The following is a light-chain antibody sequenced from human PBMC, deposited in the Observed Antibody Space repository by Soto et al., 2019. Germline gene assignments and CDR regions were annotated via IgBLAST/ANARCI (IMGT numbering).Light chain of an antibody. Sequence: QSVLTQPPSVSAAPGQTVTISCSGSSSNVGINYVSWYQQVPGTAPKLLIYENNNRPSRIPDRFSGSRSGTSATLGITGLQTGDEADYYCGAWDSSLSVWVFGGGTKVTVL. V-gene: IGLV1-51*02. CDR1: SSNVGINY. CDR2: ENN. CDR3: GAWDSSLSVWV. J-gene: IGLJ3*02.